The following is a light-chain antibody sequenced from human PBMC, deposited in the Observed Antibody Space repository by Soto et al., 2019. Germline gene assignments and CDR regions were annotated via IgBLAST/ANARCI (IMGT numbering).Light chain of an antibody. Sequence: EIVLTQSPGTLSLFPGETAALSCRASQSVNSNYLAWYQLRYGQAPRLLIYGASIRATGIPDRFSGSGSGTDFTLPISGLEPEDFAMYYCQQYGGSAPITFGQGTRLEIE. CDR1: QSVNSNY. J-gene: IGKJ5*01. CDR2: GAS. CDR3: QQYGGSAPIT. V-gene: IGKV3-20*01.